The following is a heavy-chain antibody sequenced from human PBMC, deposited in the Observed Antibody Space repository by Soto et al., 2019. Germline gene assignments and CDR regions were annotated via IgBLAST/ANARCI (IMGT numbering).Heavy chain of an antibody. D-gene: IGHD3-3*01. Sequence: PGGSLRLSCAASGLTFSSYGMHWVRQAPGKGLEWVAVVSYDGINKHYADSVKGRFTISRDNSKNTLYLQMNSLRAEDTAVYYCAYFGVAQNWFDPWGQGTLVTVSS. V-gene: IGHV3-30*03. CDR3: AYFGVAQNWFDP. CDR1: GLTFSSYG. CDR2: VSYDGINK. J-gene: IGHJ5*02.